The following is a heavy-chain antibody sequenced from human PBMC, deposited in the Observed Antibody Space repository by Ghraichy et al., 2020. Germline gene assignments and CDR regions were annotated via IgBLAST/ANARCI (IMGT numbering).Heavy chain of an antibody. D-gene: IGHD6-19*01. CDR1: GDTFSNYG. Sequence: ASVKVSCKTSGDTFSNYGISWVRQAPGQGLEWMGWISGYNGNTFYAQKFQGRLTLTTDTSTTIAYMELSSLRSDDTAVYYCARDPFTYSSGWYHGESNWFDPWGQGTLGTVSS. CDR2: ISGYNGNT. V-gene: IGHV1-18*04. CDR3: ARDPFTYSSGWYHGESNWFDP. J-gene: IGHJ5*02.